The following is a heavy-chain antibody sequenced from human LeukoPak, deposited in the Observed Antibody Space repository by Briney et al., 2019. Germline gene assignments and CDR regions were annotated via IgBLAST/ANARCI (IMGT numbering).Heavy chain of an antibody. CDR3: ARSPGRNLLDY. J-gene: IGHJ4*02. Sequence: QTGGSLRLSCAASGFTFSNYEMNWVRQAPGKGLEWVSYITSSGATMFYADSAKGRFIISRDNTKNLMHLQMNSLRAEDTAVYYCARSPGRNLLDYGGQGTLVTVSS. CDR1: GFTFSNYE. V-gene: IGHV3-48*03. CDR2: ITSSGATM. D-gene: IGHD1-26*01.